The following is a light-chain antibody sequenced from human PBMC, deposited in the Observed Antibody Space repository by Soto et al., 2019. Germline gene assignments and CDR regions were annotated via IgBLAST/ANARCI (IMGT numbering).Light chain of an antibody. CDR1: QSLVHSDGIAY. CDR2: KVS. CDR3: MQGTHWPIT. J-gene: IGKJ5*01. V-gene: IGKV2-30*02. Sequence: DVVMTQSPLSLPVTLGQRASVVRRPNQSLVHSDGIAYFTWFKQRPGRYTRRLIYKVSNRASGVPDRVSCRGSGTDFALNISRVEAEDVGVDDGMQGTHWPITFGQGTRLEIK.